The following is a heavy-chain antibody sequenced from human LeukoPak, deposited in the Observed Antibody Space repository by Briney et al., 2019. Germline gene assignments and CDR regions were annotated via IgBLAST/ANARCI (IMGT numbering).Heavy chain of an antibody. CDR1: GFTFSSYG. CDR2: ISYDGSNK. J-gene: IGHJ4*02. CDR3: AKLCSTSCYGSGFLIDY. V-gene: IGHV3-30*18. D-gene: IGHD2-2*01. Sequence: GRSLRLSCAASGFTFSSYGMHWVRQAPGKGLEWVAVISYDGSNKYYADSVKGRFTISRDNSKNTLYLQMNSLRAEDTAVYYCAKLCSTSCYGSGFLIDYWGQGTLVTVSS.